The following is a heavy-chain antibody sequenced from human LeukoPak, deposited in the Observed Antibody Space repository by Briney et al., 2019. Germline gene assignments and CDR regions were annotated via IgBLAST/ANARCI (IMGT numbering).Heavy chain of an antibody. D-gene: IGHD2-15*01. CDR3: AKDLTPISSRLGYCSGGSCREGDY. V-gene: IGHV3-30*18. CDR1: GFTFSSYG. Sequence: GGSLRLSCAASGFTFSSYGMHWVRQAPGKGLEWVAVISYDGSNKYYADSVKRRFTISRDNSKNTLYLQMNSLRAEDTAVYYCAKDLTPISSRLGYCSGGSCREGDYWGQGTLVTVSS. J-gene: IGHJ4*02. CDR2: ISYDGSNK.